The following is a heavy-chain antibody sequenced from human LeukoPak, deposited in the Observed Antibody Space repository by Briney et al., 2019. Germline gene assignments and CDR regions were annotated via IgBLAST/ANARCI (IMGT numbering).Heavy chain of an antibody. CDR1: GFTFSSYG. V-gene: IGHV3-33*01. D-gene: IGHD6-13*01. Sequence: GGSLRLSCAASGFTFSSYGMHWVRQAPGKGLEWVAVIWYDGSNKYYADSVKGRFTISRDNSKNTLYLQMDSLRAEDTAVYYCARGAAEPLFDHWGQGTLVTVSS. CDR2: IWYDGSNK. J-gene: IGHJ4*02. CDR3: ARGAAEPLFDH.